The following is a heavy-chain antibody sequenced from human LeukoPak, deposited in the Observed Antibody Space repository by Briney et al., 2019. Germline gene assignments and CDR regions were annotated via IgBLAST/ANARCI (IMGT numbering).Heavy chain of an antibody. CDR2: IIPILGIA. J-gene: IGHJ4*02. D-gene: IGHD7-27*01. CDR3: ARDLGLSGNTHFFSY. Sequence: ASVKVSCKASGGTFSSYAISWVRQAPGQGLEWMGRIIPILGIANYAQKFQGRVTITADKSTSTAYMELSSLRSEDTAVYYCARDLGLSGNTHFFSYWGQGTLVTVSS. CDR1: GGTFSSYA. V-gene: IGHV1-69*04.